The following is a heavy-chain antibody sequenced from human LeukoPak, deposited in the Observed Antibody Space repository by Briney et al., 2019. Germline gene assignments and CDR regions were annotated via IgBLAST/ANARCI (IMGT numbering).Heavy chain of an antibody. J-gene: IGHJ4*02. Sequence: PGGSLRLSCAASGFTFSSYAMSWVRQAPGKGLEWVSYISSSGSTIYYADSVKGRFTISRDNAKNSLYLQMNSLRAEDTAVYYCARFVPDGYSDYWGQGTLVTVSS. CDR3: ARFVPDGYSDY. CDR2: ISSSGSTI. V-gene: IGHV3-48*04. D-gene: IGHD2-2*01. CDR1: GFTFSSYA.